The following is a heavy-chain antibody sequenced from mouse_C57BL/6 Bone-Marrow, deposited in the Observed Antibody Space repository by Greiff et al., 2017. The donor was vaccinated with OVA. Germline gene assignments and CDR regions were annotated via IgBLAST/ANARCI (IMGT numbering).Heavy chain of an antibody. CDR2: INPNNGGT. CDR1: GYTFTDYN. Sequence: VQLQQSGPELVKPGASVKIPCKASGYTFTDYNMDWVKQSHGKSLEWIGDINPNNGGTIYNQKFKGKATLTVDKSSSTAYMELRSLTSEDTAVYYGAIYYYGSSDWFAYWGQGTLVTVSA. CDR3: AIYYYGSSDWFAY. J-gene: IGHJ3*01. D-gene: IGHD1-1*01. V-gene: IGHV1-18*01.